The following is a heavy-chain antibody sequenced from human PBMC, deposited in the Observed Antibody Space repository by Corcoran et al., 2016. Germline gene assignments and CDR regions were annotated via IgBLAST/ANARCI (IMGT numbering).Heavy chain of an antibody. D-gene: IGHD2-8*02. V-gene: IGHV1-3*01. Sequence: QVSLVQSGAEVKKPGASVKVSCKASGYTFTKYAVHWVRQAPGQRLEWMAWIDAGNGKTKYSQKFQDRVAITRDTSANTAYMELNSLRSEDTAVYYCAGGGWGSPFVLYYLDNWGQGTLVTVSP. CDR2: IDAGNGKT. J-gene: IGHJ4*02. CDR1: GYTFTKYA. CDR3: AGGGWGSPFVLYYLDN.